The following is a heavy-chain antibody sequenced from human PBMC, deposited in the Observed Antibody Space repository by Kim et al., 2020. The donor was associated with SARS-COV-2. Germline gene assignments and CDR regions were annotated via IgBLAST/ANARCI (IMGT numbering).Heavy chain of an antibody. CDR1: GFTFSNAW. CDR3: TTLIWFGEFQGSLDAFDI. Sequence: GGSLRLSCAASGFTFSNAWMSWVRQAPGKGLEWVGRIKSKTDGGTTDYAAPVKGRFTISRDDSKNTLYLQMNSLKTEDTSVYYCTTLIWFGEFQGSLDAFDIWGQGTMVTVSS. D-gene: IGHD3-10*01. J-gene: IGHJ3*02. CDR2: IKSKTDGGTT. V-gene: IGHV3-15*01.